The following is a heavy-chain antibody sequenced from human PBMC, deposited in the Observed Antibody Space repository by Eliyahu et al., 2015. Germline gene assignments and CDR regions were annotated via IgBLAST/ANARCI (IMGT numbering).Heavy chain of an antibody. CDR1: GGSFSGYY. J-gene: IGHJ6*03. V-gene: IGHV4-34*01. CDR2: INHSGST. D-gene: IGHD2-2*01. Sequence: QVQLQQWGAGLLKPSETLSLTCAVYGGSFSGYYWSWXRQPPGKGLEWIGEINHSGSTNYNPSLKSRVTISVDTSKNQFSLKLSSVTAADTAVYYCARGPVVVVPGNYYYYMDVWGKGTTVTVSS. CDR3: ARGPVVVVPGNYYYYMDV.